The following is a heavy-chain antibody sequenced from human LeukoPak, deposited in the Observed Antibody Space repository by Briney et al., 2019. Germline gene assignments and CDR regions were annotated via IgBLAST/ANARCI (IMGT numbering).Heavy chain of an antibody. CDR3: ARGDARGYSYGHFHFDH. V-gene: IGHV4-39*01. CDR2: IFYSGST. CDR1: GGSISSSSYY. D-gene: IGHD5-18*01. Sequence: SETLSLTCTVSGGSISSSSYYWGWIRQPPGKGLEWIGTIFYSGSTYYNPSLKNRVTISVDTSKNQFSLKLSSVTAADTAVYYCARGDARGYSYGHFHFDHWGHGTLVTVSS. J-gene: IGHJ4*01.